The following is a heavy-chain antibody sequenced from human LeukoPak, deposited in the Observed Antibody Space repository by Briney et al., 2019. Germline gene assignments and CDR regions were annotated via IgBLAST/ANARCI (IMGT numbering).Heavy chain of an antibody. D-gene: IGHD3-3*01. CDR1: GGSISSYY. CDR2: IYYSGST. V-gene: IGHV4-59*12. Sequence: SETLSLTCTVSGGSISSYYWSWIWQPPGKGLEWIGYIYYSGSTNYNPSLKSRVTISVDTSKNQFSLSLDSVTAADTAVYYCARGLASGYPPIPFDYWGQGTLVTVSS. J-gene: IGHJ4*02. CDR3: ARGLASGYPPIPFDY.